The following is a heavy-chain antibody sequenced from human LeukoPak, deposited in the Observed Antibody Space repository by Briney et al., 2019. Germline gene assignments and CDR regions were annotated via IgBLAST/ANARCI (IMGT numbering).Heavy chain of an antibody. Sequence: ASVKVSCKASGYTFTSYGISWVRQAPGQGLEWMGWISAYNGNTNYAQKLQGRVTMTTDTSTSTAYMELRSLRSDDTAVYYCARVREYCRSTSCSLIDYWGQGTLVTVSS. CDR1: GYTFTSYG. D-gene: IGHD2-2*01. V-gene: IGHV1-18*01. J-gene: IGHJ4*02. CDR2: ISAYNGNT. CDR3: ARVREYCRSTSCSLIDY.